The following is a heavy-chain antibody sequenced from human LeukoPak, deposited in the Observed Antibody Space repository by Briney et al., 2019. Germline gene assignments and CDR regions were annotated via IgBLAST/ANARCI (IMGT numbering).Heavy chain of an antibody. CDR2: ISGSGGST. CDR3: AKVSYSSGWYVAY. V-gene: IGHV3-23*01. CDR1: GFTFSSYA. D-gene: IGHD6-19*01. J-gene: IGHJ4*02. Sequence: GGSLRLSCAASGFTFSSYAMSWVRRAPGKGLEWVSAISGSGGSTYYADSVKGRFTISRDNSKNALYLQMNSLRAEDTAVYYCAKVSYSSGWYVAYWGQGTLVTVSS.